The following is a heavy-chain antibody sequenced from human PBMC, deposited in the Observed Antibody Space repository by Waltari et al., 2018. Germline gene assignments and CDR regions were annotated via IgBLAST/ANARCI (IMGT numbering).Heavy chain of an antibody. J-gene: IGHJ4*02. V-gene: IGHV3-66*01. CDR2: SSGSGRK. D-gene: IGHD6-25*01. CDR1: GITVGNNS. CDR3: ARDPPGVAAAGPGRG. Sequence: EVQLVESGGGLVQPGGSLRLSCAASGITVGNNSMSWVRQAPGKGLEWISCSSGSGRKDDADSVKGGSTISRDNSKNTLYLQRNSLRSEDTAVYFCARDPPGVAAAGPGRGWGQGTLVTVSS.